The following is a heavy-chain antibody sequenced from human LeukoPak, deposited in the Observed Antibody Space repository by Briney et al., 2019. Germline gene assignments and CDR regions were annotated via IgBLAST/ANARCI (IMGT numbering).Heavy chain of an antibody. Sequence: RGSLRLSCAASGFSVSRNYMTWVRQAPGKGLQWVSIIYSGGGTYYADSVRGRFTISRDTSKNTLYLQMNSLRAEDTAVYYCARSQGIWGQGTTFTVSS. CDR2: IYSGGGT. V-gene: IGHV3-66*01. J-gene: IGHJ3*02. CDR3: ARSQGI. CDR1: GFSVSRNY.